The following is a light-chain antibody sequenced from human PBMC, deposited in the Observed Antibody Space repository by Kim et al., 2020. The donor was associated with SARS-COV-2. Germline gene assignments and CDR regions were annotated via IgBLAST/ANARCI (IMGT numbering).Light chain of an antibody. Sequence: LSASVGDTVTITCRASQNVGMSVAWFQQKSGKAPKVLIYRVSILETGVPSRFTGSASGTEFTLTISSLQSEDFATYYCQQYFYLSTFGQGTKLEI. CDR1: QNVGMS. J-gene: IGKJ2*01. CDR3: QQYFYLST. V-gene: IGKV1-5*03. CDR2: RVS.